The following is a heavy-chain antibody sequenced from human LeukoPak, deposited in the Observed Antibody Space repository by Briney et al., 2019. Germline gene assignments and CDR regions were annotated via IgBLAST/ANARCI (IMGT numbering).Heavy chain of an antibody. V-gene: IGHV3-30-3*01. CDR1: GFTFSGHT. D-gene: IGHD2-15*01. Sequence: GGSLRLSCEASGFTFSGHTMHWVRQAPGKGLEWVAVISYDGGNKFYADSVKGRFTISRDNSKNTLYLQMNSLRAEDTAVYYCARNIGYCSGGSCYGVDYWGQGTLVTVSS. CDR3: ARNIGYCSGGSCYGVDY. J-gene: IGHJ4*02. CDR2: ISYDGGNK.